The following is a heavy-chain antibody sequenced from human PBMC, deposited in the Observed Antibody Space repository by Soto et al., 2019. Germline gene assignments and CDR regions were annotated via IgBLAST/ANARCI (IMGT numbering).Heavy chain of an antibody. V-gene: IGHV4-30-4*01. Sequence: SETLSLTCTVSGGSISSGVFYWSWLRQPPGKGLEWIGYSYDSGSTYYNPSLKSRVTISVDTSKNQFSLKLSSVTAADTAVYYCARIVVPAAMAFDYWGQGTLLTVSS. CDR2: SYDSGST. D-gene: IGHD2-2*01. CDR3: ARIVVPAAMAFDY. CDR1: GGSISSGVFY. J-gene: IGHJ4*02.